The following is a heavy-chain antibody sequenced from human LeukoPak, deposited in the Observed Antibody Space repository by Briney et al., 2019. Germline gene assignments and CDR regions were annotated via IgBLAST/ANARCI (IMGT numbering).Heavy chain of an antibody. J-gene: IGHJ3*02. CDR3: ATGLISAYEI. V-gene: IGHV3-33*03. D-gene: IGHD3-16*01. CDR2: IWYDGSNK. CDR1: GFTFSSYG. Sequence: PGRSLRLSCAASGFTFSSYGMHWVRQAPGKGLEWVAVIWYDGSNKYYADSVKGRFTISRDNAKNTIYLQMNSLRSDDTAVYYCATGLISAYEIWGQGTMLTVSS.